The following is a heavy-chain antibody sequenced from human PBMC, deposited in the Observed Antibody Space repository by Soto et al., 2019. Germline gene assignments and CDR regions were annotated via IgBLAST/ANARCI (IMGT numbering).Heavy chain of an antibody. Sequence: GGSLRLSCAASGFPFSCYGMHWVRQAPGKGLDWVGVIWYDGSKKDYAESVKGRFTISRDNSKNMLYLQMNSLRADDTAMYYCARDLLQMGTTRYQFDYWGQGTLVTVSS. CDR3: ARDLLQMGTTRYQFDY. D-gene: IGHD3-9*01. V-gene: IGHV3-33*01. CDR2: IWYDGSKK. CDR1: GFPFSCYG. J-gene: IGHJ4*02.